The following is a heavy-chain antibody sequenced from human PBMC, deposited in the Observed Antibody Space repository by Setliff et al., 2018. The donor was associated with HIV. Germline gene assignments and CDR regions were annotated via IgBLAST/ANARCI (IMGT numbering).Heavy chain of an antibody. Sequence: ASVKVSCKATEYMILAYKMNWVRQAPGQGLEWIGRISPNNGAAEYAPKFQGRVIMTLDTSISTAYLEIPRLTSDDTALYYCARKPTGSPSDYWGQGTLVTVSS. J-gene: IGHJ4*02. CDR2: ISPNNGAA. CDR3: ARKPTGSPSDY. CDR1: EYMILAYK. D-gene: IGHD2-2*01. V-gene: IGHV1-2*06.